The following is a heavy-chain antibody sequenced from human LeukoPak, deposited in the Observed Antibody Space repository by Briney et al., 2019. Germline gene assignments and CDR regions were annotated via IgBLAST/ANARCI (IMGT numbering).Heavy chain of an antibody. CDR2: ITPIINSA. CDR3: TRVNLRGSQYNWFDP. Sequence: SVKVSCKTSGGTIKTHIFSWVRQAPGQGLEWMGRITPIINSAKYAQKFRDRLTITADTSTGTAYMELSSLTSEDTALYYCTRVNLRGSQYNWFDPWGQGTLVIVSS. CDR1: GGTIKTHI. J-gene: IGHJ5*02. D-gene: IGHD1-26*01. V-gene: IGHV1-69*08.